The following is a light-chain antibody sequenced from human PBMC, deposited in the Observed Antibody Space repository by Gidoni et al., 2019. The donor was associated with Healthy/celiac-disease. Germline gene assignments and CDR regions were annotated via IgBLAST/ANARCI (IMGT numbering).Light chain of an antibody. Sequence: DIQLTQSPSFLSASVGDRVTITCRASQGIRSYLAWYQQKPGKSPKLLIYAASTLQSGVPSRFSGSGSGTEFTLTISSLQPEDFATYYCQQLNSYPRTFXPXTKVDI. CDR3: QQLNSYPRT. V-gene: IGKV1-9*01. CDR1: QGIRSY. CDR2: AAS. J-gene: IGKJ3*01.